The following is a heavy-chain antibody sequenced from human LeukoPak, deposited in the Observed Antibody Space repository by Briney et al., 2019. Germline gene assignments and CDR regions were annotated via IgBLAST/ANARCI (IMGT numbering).Heavy chain of an antibody. CDR2: IYSGGST. J-gene: IGHJ5*02. CDR3: ARDMWP. V-gene: IGHV3-53*01. Sequence: GGSLRLSCAASGFTFSSYSMNWVRQAPGKGLEWVSVIYSGGSTYYADSVKGRFTISRDNSKNTLYLQMNSLRAEDTAVYYCARDMWPWGQGTLVTVSS. CDR1: GFTFSSYS. D-gene: IGHD2-21*01.